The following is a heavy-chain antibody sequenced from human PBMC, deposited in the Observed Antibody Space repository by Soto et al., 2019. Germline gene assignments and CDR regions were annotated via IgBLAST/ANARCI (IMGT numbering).Heavy chain of an antibody. CDR3: ARIHYGSTDYYSPY. D-gene: IGHD3-22*01. CDR2: IFSNDEK. V-gene: IGHV2-26*01. CDR1: GCSLRNSRMA. J-gene: IGHJ4*01. Sequence: QVTLKESGPVLVKPTETLTLTCTVPGCSLRNSRMAVSWNRQPQGTALELLAHIFSNDEKSYNTSLKSRLTISEDTSKSQVVLTMTNMDPVDTATSYCARIHYGSTDYYSPYWGHGTLVTVST.